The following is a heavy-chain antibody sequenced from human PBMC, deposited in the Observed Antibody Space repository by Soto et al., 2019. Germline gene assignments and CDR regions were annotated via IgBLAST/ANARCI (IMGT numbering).Heavy chain of an antibody. CDR2: INGDGSST. CDR3: VRDFR. CDR1: GFPFSNSW. V-gene: IGHV3-74*01. Sequence: EVQLVESGGGLVQPGGSLRLSCAASGFPFSNSWMSWVRQAPGKGLVWVSRINGDGSSTNYADSVKGRFTISRDNAMKTLHLQMNSLRVEDTAVYHCVRDFRWGQGTLVTVSS. J-gene: IGHJ4*02.